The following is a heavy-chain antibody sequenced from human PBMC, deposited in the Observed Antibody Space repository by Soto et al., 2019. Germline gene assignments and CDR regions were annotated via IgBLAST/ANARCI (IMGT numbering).Heavy chain of an antibody. CDR2: ISGSTTGI. CDR3: ARVGAVDIYYFDY. V-gene: IGHV3-11*01. Sequence: GGSLRLSCAASGFTFSDYYMAWIRQAPGRGLEWISYISGSTTGIYYADSVKGRFTISRDNAKTSLYLQMSSLRAEDTAVYYCARVGAVDIYYFDYWGQGTLVTVSS. CDR1: GFTFSDYY. D-gene: IGHD6-13*01. J-gene: IGHJ4*02.